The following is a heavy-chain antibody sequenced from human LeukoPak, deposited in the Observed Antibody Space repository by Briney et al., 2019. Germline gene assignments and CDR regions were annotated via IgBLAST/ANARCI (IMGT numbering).Heavy chain of an antibody. J-gene: IGHJ4*02. CDR1: GFTFNYYW. D-gene: IGHD3-10*01. V-gene: IGHV3-23*01. Sequence: PGGSLRLSCAASGFTFNYYWLTWVRQAPGKGLEWVSGISASGASTYSADSVKGRFTISRDNSKNTLYLQLKSLRVEDTAAYYCARHYYASQSPFDCWGQGTLVTVSS. CDR2: ISASGAST. CDR3: ARHYYASQSPFDC.